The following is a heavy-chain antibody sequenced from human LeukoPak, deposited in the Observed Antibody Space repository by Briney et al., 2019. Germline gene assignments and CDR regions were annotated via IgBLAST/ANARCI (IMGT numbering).Heavy chain of an antibody. CDR1: GGSFSGYY. Sequence: SETLSLTCAVYGGSFSGYYWSWIRQPPGRGLEWSGEINHSGSTNYNPSLKSRVTISVDTSKNQFSLKLSSVTAADTAVYYCARAFRSTYFDYWGQGTLVTVSS. CDR2: INHSGST. J-gene: IGHJ4*02. D-gene: IGHD3-3*01. V-gene: IGHV4-34*01. CDR3: ARAFRSTYFDY.